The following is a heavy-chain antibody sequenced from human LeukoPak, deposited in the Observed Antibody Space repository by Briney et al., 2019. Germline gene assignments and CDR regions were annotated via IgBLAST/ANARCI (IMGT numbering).Heavy chain of an antibody. Sequence: SETLSLTCTVSGGSISSSSYYWGWIRQPPGRGLEWIGSIHYSGSTNYNPSLKSRVTISVDTSKNQFSLKLSSVTAADTAVYYCARDKSSSSGGVNWFDPWGQGTLVTVSS. CDR2: IHYSGST. V-gene: IGHV4-39*07. CDR1: GGSISSSSYY. J-gene: IGHJ5*02. D-gene: IGHD6-6*01. CDR3: ARDKSSSSGGVNWFDP.